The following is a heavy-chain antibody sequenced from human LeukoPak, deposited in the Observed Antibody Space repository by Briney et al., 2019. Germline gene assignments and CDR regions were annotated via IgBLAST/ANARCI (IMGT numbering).Heavy chain of an antibody. V-gene: IGHV4-59*08. CDR3: ARHRSGYYPDDY. Sequence: PSETLSLTCTVSGGSITNYYWSWIRQPPGKGLEWIGYIYYSGSTNYSPSLKSRVTISVDTSKNQFSLKLSSVTAADTAVYYCARHRSGYYPDDYWGQGTLVTVSS. CDR2: IYYSGST. CDR1: GGSITNYY. D-gene: IGHD3-22*01. J-gene: IGHJ4*02.